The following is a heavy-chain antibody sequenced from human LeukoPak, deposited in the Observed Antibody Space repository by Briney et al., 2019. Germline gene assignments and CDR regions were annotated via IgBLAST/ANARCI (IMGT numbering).Heavy chain of an antibody. CDR3: ASHSSGWFG. V-gene: IGHV3-7*01. CDR1: GFTFNSYW. Sequence: GGSLRLSCATSGFTFNSYWMSWVRQAPGKGLEWVANIKPDGGEKYYVASVTGRFTISRDNAKNSLYLQVNSPRADDTAVYYCASHSSGWFGWGQGTLVTVSS. D-gene: IGHD6-19*01. CDR2: IKPDGGEK. J-gene: IGHJ4*02.